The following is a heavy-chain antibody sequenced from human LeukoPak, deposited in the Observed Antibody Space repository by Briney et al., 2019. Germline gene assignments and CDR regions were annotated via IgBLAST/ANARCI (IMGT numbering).Heavy chain of an antibody. Sequence: RASVKVSCKASGYTFTSYGISWVRQAPGQGLEWMGWISAYNGNTNYAQKFQGRVTMTRDTSISTAYMELSRLRSDDTAVYYCARSGSYHGGFDYWGQGTLVTVSS. V-gene: IGHV1-18*01. CDR3: ARSGSYHGGFDY. J-gene: IGHJ4*02. CDR1: GYTFTSYG. D-gene: IGHD1-26*01. CDR2: ISAYNGNT.